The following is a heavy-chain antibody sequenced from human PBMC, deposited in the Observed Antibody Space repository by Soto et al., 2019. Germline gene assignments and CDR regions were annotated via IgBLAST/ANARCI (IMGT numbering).Heavy chain of an antibody. Sequence: GGSLRLSCEASGFIFTNFLMHWVRQVPGKGLVWVSRIDTSGSSTSYADSVKGRFTISRDNAKNTVSLQMNSLRAEDTGVYYCAKDSWYFDLWSQGSLVTAPQ. CDR2: IDTSGSST. D-gene: IGHD6-13*01. V-gene: IGHV3-74*01. CDR1: GFIFTNFL. CDR3: AKDSWYFDL. J-gene: IGHJ4*02.